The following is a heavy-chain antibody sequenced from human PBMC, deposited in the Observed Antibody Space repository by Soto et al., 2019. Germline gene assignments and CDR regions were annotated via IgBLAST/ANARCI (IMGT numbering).Heavy chain of an antibody. CDR1: GFIFNSYA. CDR2: ISGSGGST. J-gene: IGHJ4*02. CDR3: AKDLRITMVRGVLDY. Sequence: PGGSLRLSCAASGFIFNSYAMSWVRQAPGRGLEWVSSISGSGGSTFYADSVKGRFTISRDNSKNTLYLQMNSLRAEDTAVYYCAKDLRITMVRGVLDYWGQGTLVTVSS. D-gene: IGHD3-10*01. V-gene: IGHV3-23*01.